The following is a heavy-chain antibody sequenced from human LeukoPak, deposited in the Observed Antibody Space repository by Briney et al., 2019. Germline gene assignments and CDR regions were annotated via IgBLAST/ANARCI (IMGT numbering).Heavy chain of an antibody. CDR2: ISLRGLT. CDR1: GGSISGTNW. CDR3: SRESGPFSPFGF. V-gene: IGHV4-4*02. J-gene: IGHJ4*02. D-gene: IGHD1-26*01. Sequence: PSGTLSLTCGVSGGSISGTNWWSWVRQPPGQGLEWIGEISLRGLTNYNSSLRSRLTMSLDESKNQVSLNLTSVTAADTAVYYCSRESGPFSPFGFWGQGTLVTVSS.